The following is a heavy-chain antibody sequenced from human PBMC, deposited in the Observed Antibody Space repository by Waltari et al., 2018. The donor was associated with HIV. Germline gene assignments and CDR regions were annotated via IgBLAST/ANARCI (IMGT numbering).Heavy chain of an antibody. CDR2: MSYSSGSTR. J-gene: IGHJ4*02. CDR3: AGGKTGTTEGGLDY. CDR1: GLIFTSYS. D-gene: IGHD1-7*01. V-gene: IGHV3-48*04. Sequence: EVQLVESGGGLVQPGGSVRLSCAASGLIFTSYSMNWVRQAPGKGLEWVSYMSYSSGSTRYYAESVKGRFTISRDNAKNSLDLQMSRWRADDTAVYYCAGGKTGTTEGGLDYWGRGTLVTVSS.